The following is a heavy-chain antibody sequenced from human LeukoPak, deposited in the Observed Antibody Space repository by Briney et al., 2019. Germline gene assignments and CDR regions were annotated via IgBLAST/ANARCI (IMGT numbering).Heavy chain of an antibody. D-gene: IGHD3-16*01. J-gene: IGHJ4*02. CDR1: GFTFSSYA. V-gene: IGHV3-23*01. CDR3: AKASWVSSADAVL. CDR2: LRGDGGT. Sequence: GGSLRLSCVASGFTFSSYAMSWVRQAPARGLEWVASLRGDGGTFSAGSVKGRFTLSRDESRNTVYLQLTYLRVEDTAVYYCAKASWVSSADAVLWGQGTPVTVSS.